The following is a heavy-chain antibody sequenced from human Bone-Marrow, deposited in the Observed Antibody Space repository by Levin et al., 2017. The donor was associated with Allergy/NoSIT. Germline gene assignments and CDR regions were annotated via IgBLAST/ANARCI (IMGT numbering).Heavy chain of an antibody. CDR1: GGSISSGGYY. V-gene: IGHV4-31*03. D-gene: IGHD3-10*01. CDR2: IYYSGST. J-gene: IGHJ5*02. Sequence: SETLSLTCTVSGGSISSGGYYWSWIRQHPGKGLEWIGYIYYSGSTYYNPSLKSRVTISVDTSKNQFSLKLSSVTAADTAVYYCAAYYYGSGSYFTKNWFDPWGQGTLVTVSS. CDR3: AAYYYGSGSYFTKNWFDP.